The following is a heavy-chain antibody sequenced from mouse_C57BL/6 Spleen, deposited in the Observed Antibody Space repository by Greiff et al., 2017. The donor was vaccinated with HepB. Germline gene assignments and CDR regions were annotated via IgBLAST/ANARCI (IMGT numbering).Heavy chain of an antibody. CDR1: GYTFTSYW. CDR3: ARGYYRNAMDY. D-gene: IGHD2-12*01. V-gene: IGHV1-55*01. J-gene: IGHJ4*01. Sequence: VQLQQPGAELVKPGASVKMSCKASGYTFTSYWITWVKQRPEQGLEWIGDIYPGSGSTNYNEKFKSKATLTVDTSSSTAYMQLSSLTSEDSAVYYCARGYYRNAMDYWGQGTSVTVSS. CDR2: IYPGSGST.